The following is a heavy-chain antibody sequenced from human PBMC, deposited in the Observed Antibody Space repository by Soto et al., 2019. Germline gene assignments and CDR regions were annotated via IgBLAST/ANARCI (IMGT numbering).Heavy chain of an antibody. J-gene: IGHJ6*02. CDR1: GFSFNTSG. CDR2: IAFDGSQE. V-gene: IGHV3-30*03. Sequence: QVQLVESGGGVVQPGRALRLSCAASGFSFNTSGMHWVRQAPGKGLGWVAVIAFDGSQEFYGDSVRGRFTISRDNSKNTLFLQMKSLTPEDTAVYYCATKVRVTNYLYYGMDVWGQGTTVTVSS. D-gene: IGHD2-21*02. CDR3: ATKVRVTNYLYYGMDV.